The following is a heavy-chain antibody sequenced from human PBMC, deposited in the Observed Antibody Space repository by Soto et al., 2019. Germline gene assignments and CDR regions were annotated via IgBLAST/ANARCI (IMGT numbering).Heavy chain of an antibody. CDR2: IDPSDSYT. CDR3: ARHMGDYYDSSGYYYYYGMDV. V-gene: IGHV5-10-1*01. J-gene: IGHJ6*02. Sequence: EFLKISFPGSGYSFTSYWISWVRQIPGKGLEWMGRIDPSDSYTNYSPSFQGHVTISADKSISTAYPQWSSLKASDTAMYYCARHMGDYYDSSGYYYYYGMDVWGQGTTVTVSS. D-gene: IGHD3-22*01. CDR1: GYSFTSYW.